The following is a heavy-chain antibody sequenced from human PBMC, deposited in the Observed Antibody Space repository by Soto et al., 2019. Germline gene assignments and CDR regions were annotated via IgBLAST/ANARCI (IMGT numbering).Heavy chain of an antibody. D-gene: IGHD6-13*01. CDR2: ISYDGSNK. Sequence: GGSLRLSCAASGFTFSSYGMHWVRQAPGKGLEWVAVISYDGSNKYYADSVKGRFTISRDNSKNTLYLQMNSLRAEDTAVYYCAKDERYSNSLDAFDLWGQGAMVTVSS. V-gene: IGHV3-30*18. J-gene: IGHJ3*01. CDR1: GFTFSSYG. CDR3: AKDERYSNSLDAFDL.